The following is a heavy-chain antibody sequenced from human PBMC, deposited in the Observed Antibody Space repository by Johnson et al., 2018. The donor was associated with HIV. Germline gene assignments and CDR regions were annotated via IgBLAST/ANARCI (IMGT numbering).Heavy chain of an antibody. CDR1: GFTFSSYD. V-gene: IGHV3-13*01. Sequence: VQLVESGGGLVQPGGSLRLSSAASGFTFSSYDMHWVRQATGKGLEWVSAIGTAGDTYYPGSVKGRFTISRENANNSLYLQMNSLRAGDTAVYYCARTGVLGAFDIWGQGTMVTVSS. J-gene: IGHJ3*02. CDR3: ARTGVLGAFDI. D-gene: IGHD2-8*02. CDR2: IGTAGDT.